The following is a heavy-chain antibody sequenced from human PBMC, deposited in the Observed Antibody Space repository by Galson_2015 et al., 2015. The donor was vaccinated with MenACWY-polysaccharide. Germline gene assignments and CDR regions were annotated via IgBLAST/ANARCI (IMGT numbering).Heavy chain of an antibody. CDR2: TYYRSKWYN. Sequence: CAISGDSVSSHSAAWNWIRQSPSRGLEWLGRTYYRSKWYNDYAVSVKSRITINPGTSKNQFSLQLNSVTPEDTAVYYCATSWSSSSWQNWFDPWGQGTLVTVSS. V-gene: IGHV6-1*01. J-gene: IGHJ5*02. CDR3: ATSWSSSSWQNWFDP. D-gene: IGHD6-13*01. CDR1: GDSVSSHSAA.